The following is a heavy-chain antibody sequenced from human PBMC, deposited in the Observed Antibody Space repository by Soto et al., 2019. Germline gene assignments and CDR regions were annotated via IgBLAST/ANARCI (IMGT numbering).Heavy chain of an antibody. V-gene: IGHV3-30*18. CDR1: GFTFSRYG. J-gene: IGHJ3*02. Sequence: QVQLVESGGGVVQPGRSLRLSCAASGFTFSRYGMHWVRQAPGKGLEWVAVISYDGRNQYYADSVKGRFTISRDNSKNTLYLQMNCLRAEDTAVYYCAKPFVAHLNVGDAFDIWGQGTMVTVSS. CDR3: AKPFVAHLNVGDAFDI. CDR2: ISYDGRNQ. D-gene: IGHD5-12*01.